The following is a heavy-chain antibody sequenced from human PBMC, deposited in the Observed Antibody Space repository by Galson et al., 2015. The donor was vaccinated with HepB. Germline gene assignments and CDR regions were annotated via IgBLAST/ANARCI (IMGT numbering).Heavy chain of an antibody. Sequence: SVKVSCKASGYIFTNYVIDWVRQAPGQGLEWVGWISTYNGNRNYAQKFQDRVTMTTDTSTNTVYMELRNLILNDTAVYYCARGIEGSTPPVGHWGQGTLVTVSS. D-gene: IGHD1-14*01. J-gene: IGHJ5*02. CDR1: GYIFTNYV. V-gene: IGHV1-18*01. CDR2: ISTYNGNR. CDR3: ARGIEGSTPPVGH.